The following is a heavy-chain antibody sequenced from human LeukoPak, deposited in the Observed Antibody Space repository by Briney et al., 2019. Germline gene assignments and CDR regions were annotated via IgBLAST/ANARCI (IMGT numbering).Heavy chain of an antibody. J-gene: IGHJ4*02. D-gene: IGHD6-13*01. CDR1: GGSLSSYY. CDR2: IYYSGST. CDR3: ARGGLFLSAAGNFDY. V-gene: IGHV4-59*01. Sequence: SETLSLTCTVSGGSLSSYYWSWIRQPPGKGLEWIGYIYYSGSTNYNPSLKSRVTISVDTSKNQFSLKLSSVTAADTAVYYCARGGLFLSAAGNFDYWGQGTLVTVSS.